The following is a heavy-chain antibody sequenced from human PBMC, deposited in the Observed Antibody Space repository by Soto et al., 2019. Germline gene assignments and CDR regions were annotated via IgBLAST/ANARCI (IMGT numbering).Heavy chain of an antibody. CDR3: ARDGWQMVRGVSISGGMDA. D-gene: IGHD3-10*01. CDR1: GGSISSGDYY. J-gene: IGHJ6*02. V-gene: IGHV4-30-4*01. Sequence: SETLSLTCTVSGGSISSGDYYWSWIRQPPGKGLEWIGYISYSGSAYYNPSLKSRFTISIDTSKKQFSLNLRSVTAADTAVYYCARDGWQMVRGVSISGGMDAWGQGTTVTVSS. CDR2: ISYSGSA.